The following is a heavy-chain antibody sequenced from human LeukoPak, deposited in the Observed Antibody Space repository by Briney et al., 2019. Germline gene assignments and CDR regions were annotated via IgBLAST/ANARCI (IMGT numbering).Heavy chain of an antibody. CDR3: VKDNPLDY. J-gene: IGHJ4*02. V-gene: IGHV3-21*01. CDR2: IRGSKSYI. Sequence: GGSVRLFCGASVFTLSSCSVNCVRQAPGKGLEWVSSIRGSKSYIYYADSMKGRFTISRDNDKTSLYLHITSLRAEDTAVYYCVKDNPLDYWGQGTLVIVSS. CDR1: VFTLSSCS. D-gene: IGHD1-14*01.